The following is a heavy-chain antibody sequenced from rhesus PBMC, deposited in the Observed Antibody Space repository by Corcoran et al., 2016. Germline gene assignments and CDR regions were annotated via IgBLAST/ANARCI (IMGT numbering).Heavy chain of an antibody. CDR2: NYGNITST. CDR3: ASYVVVVSATPVDY. J-gene: IGHJ4*01. CDR1: GGSIRDSYR. Sequence: QAQLQESGPGVVKPSETLSLTCAVSGGSIRDSYRWSWIRQPQGKGLEWIVYNYGNITSTTYNPALNNLVTMSKDASRHQFSLKLSSVTAADTAVYYCASYVVVVSATPVDYWGQGVLVTVSS. D-gene: IGHD2-39*02. V-gene: IGHV4S10*01.